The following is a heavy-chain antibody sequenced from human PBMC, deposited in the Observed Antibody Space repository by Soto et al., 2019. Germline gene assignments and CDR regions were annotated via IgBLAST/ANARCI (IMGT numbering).Heavy chain of an antibody. J-gene: IGHJ3*02. CDR1: GFTFSSYG. CDR3: AKAQYNWNEDAFDI. V-gene: IGHV3-30*18. Sequence: PGGSLRLSCAASGFTFSSYGMHCVRQALGKGLEWVAVISYDGSNKYYADSVKGRFTISRDNSKNTLYLQMNSLRAEDTAVYYCAKAQYNWNEDAFDIWGQGTMVTVSS. D-gene: IGHD1-20*01. CDR2: ISYDGSNK.